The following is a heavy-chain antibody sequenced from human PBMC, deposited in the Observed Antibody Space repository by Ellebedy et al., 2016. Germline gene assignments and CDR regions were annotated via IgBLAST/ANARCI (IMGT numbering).Heavy chain of an antibody. V-gene: IGHV4-31*03. Sequence: SETLSLXXTVSGGSISSGGYYWSWIRQHPGKGLEWIGYIYYSGSTYYNPSLKSRVTISVDTSKNQFSLKLSSVTAADTAVYYCARVGTPYYDFWSGYYDYYYYMDVWGKGTTVTVSS. CDR3: ARVGTPYYDFWSGYYDYYYYMDV. CDR1: GGSISSGGYY. J-gene: IGHJ6*03. CDR2: IYYSGST. D-gene: IGHD3-3*01.